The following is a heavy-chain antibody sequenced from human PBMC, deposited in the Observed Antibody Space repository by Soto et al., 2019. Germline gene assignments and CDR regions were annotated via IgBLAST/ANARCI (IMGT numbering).Heavy chain of an antibody. J-gene: IGHJ6*02. CDR3: ARRRDYDISYYYGLDV. Sequence: PGGSLRLSCAASGFTFRSYGMHWVRQAPAKGLEWVAVISYDGSNKYYADSVKGRFTISRDNSKNTLYLQMNSLRAKDTAIYYCARRRDYDISYYYGLDVWGQGTTVTVSS. V-gene: IGHV3-30*03. D-gene: IGHD3-9*01. CDR1: GFTFRSYG. CDR2: ISYDGSNK.